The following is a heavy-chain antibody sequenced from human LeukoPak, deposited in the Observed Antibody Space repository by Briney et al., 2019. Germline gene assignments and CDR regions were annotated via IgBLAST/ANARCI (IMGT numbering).Heavy chain of an antibody. CDR2: ISPNGGTK. CDR3: SKLAVASADY. V-gene: IGHV3-48*03. CDR1: GFSFSDYE. D-gene: IGHD6-19*01. Sequence: PGGSLRLSCAASGFSFSDYEMNWVRQSPAKGLEWVSNISPNGGTKYYAGSVKGRFTISRDNAKNSLYLQMNSLRAEDTGVYFCSKLAVASADYWGQGTLVTVSS. J-gene: IGHJ4*02.